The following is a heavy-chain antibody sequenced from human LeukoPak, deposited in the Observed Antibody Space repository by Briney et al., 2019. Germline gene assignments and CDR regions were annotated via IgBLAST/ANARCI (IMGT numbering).Heavy chain of an antibody. J-gene: IGHJ4*02. V-gene: IGHV3-21*01. Sequence: GGSLRLSCAASGFTFSSYNMNWVRQAPGKGLEWVSSISSSSSYIYYADSVKGRFTISRDNAKNSLYLQMNSLRAEDTAVYYCAKSTWSTYYFDSWGQGTLVTVSS. CDR3: AKSTWSTYYFDS. CDR1: GFTFSSYN. D-gene: IGHD5/OR15-5a*01. CDR2: ISSSSSYI.